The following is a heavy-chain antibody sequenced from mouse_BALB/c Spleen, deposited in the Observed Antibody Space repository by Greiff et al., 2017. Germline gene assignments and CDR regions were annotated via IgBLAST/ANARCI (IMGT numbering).Heavy chain of an antibody. CDR3: ARHGHYRYPYYFDY. V-gene: IGHV5-12-1*01. D-gene: IGHD2-14*01. J-gene: IGHJ2*01. CDR2: ISSGGGST. Sequence: EVKLMESGGGLVKPGGSLKLSCAASGFAFSSYDMSWVRQTPEKRLEWVAYISSGGGSTYYPDTVKGRFTISRDNAKNTLYLQMSSLKSEDTAMYYCARHGHYRYPYYFDYWGQGTTLTVSS. CDR1: GFAFSSYD.